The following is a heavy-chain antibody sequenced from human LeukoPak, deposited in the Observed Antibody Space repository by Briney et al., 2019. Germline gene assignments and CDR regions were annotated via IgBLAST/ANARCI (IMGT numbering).Heavy chain of an antibody. CDR1: GFSFSSYG. Sequence: GSLRLSCAASGFSFSSYGMSWIRQPPGNGLEWIGYVYYSGSTNYNPSLKSRVTMSVDTSKNQFSLKLSSVTAADTAVYYCVKSPNIVFGSGSYTDWGQGTLVTVSS. CDR3: VKSPNIVFGSGSYTD. V-gene: IGHV4-59*01. D-gene: IGHD3-10*01. CDR2: VYYSGST. J-gene: IGHJ4*02.